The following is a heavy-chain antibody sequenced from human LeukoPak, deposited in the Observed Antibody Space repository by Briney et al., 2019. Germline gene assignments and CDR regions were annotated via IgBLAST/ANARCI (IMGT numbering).Heavy chain of an antibody. Sequence: GGSLPLSCPAYEFIFDDFGMSWVRQPPGKGLEWVSGINWNGGGTVYADSVKGRFTISRDNAKNSLYLQMDTLTVEDTAVYYCVRGVASASYFDFCGPGTLVTVSP. CDR3: VRGVASASYFDF. D-gene: IGHD5-18*01. CDR2: INWNGGGT. V-gene: IGHV3-20*04. J-gene: IGHJ4*02. CDR1: EFIFDDFG.